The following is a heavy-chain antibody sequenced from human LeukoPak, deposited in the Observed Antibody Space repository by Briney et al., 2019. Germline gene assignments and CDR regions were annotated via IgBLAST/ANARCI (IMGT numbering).Heavy chain of an antibody. CDR2: INHSGST. D-gene: IGHD5-18*01. Sequence: PSETLSLTCAVYGGSFSGYYWSWIRRPPGKGLEWIGEINHSGSTNYNPSLKSRLTISVDTYKTQFSLKLSSVTAADTAVYYCARGYVTAMYYYYGMDVRGQGTTVTVSS. J-gene: IGHJ6*02. CDR1: GGSFSGYY. CDR3: ARGYVTAMYYYYGMDV. V-gene: IGHV4-34*01.